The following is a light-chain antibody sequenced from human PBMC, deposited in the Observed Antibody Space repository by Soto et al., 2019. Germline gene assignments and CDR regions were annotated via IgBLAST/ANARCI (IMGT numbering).Light chain of an antibody. CDR3: QVWDSSSDWDVV. V-gene: IGLV3-21*04. CDR2: YDS. J-gene: IGLJ2*01. Sequence: SYELTQPPSVSVAPGKTATITCGGNNIGSKSVHWYQQKPGQAPVLVIYYDSDRPSGIPERFSGSNSGNTATLTISRVEAGDEADYYCQVWDSSSDWDVVFGGGTKLTVL. CDR1: NIGSKS.